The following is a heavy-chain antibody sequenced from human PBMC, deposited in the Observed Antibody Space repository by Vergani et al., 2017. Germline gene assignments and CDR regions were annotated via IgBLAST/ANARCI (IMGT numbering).Heavy chain of an antibody. D-gene: IGHD6-6*01. J-gene: IGHJ5*02. CDR1: GFTSAGYA. CDR3: AKXLGTSSGGGWFDP. V-gene: IGHV3-9*02. CDR2: ISWNSNSI. Sequence: EVQLLESGGGLVLPGRSLRLSCVASGFTSAGYAMHWVRQAPGKGLEWVSGISWNSNSIGYADSVKGRFTISRDNAKNSLYLQMNSLRAEDTALYYCAKXLGTSSGGGWFDPWGQGTLVTVSS.